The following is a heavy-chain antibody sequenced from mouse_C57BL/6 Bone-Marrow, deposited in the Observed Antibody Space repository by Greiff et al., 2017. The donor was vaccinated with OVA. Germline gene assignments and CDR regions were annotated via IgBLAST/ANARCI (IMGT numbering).Heavy chain of an antibody. CDR2: ISDGGSYT. Sequence: EVKVEESGGGLVKPGGSLKLSCAASGFTFSSYAMSWVRQTPEKRLEWVATISDGGSYTYYPDNVKGRFTISRDNAKNNLYLQMSHLKSEDTAMYYCARVATVVAPYYFDYWGQGTTLTVSS. D-gene: IGHD1-1*01. CDR1: GFTFSSYA. CDR3: ARVATVVAPYYFDY. J-gene: IGHJ2*01. V-gene: IGHV5-4*03.